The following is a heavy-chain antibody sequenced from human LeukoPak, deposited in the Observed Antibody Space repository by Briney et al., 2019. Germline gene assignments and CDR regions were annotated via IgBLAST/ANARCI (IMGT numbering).Heavy chain of an antibody. CDR1: GGSISSYY. CDR3: AREYSSGWYVFDY. J-gene: IGHJ4*02. CDR2: IYYSGST. V-gene: IGHV4-59*01. D-gene: IGHD6-19*01. Sequence: SETLSLTCTVSGGSISSYYWSWIRQPPGKGLEWIGYIYYSGSTNYNPSLKSRVTISVDTSKNQFSLKLSSVTAADTAVYCCAREYSSGWYVFDYWGQGTLVTVSS.